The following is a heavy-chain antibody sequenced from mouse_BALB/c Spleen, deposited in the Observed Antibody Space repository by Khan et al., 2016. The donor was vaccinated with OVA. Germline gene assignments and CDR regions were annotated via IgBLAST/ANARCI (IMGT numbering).Heavy chain of an antibody. Sequence: VKLLESGPGLVKPSQSLSLTCTVTGYSITSDYAWYWIRQFPGNKLEWMGFISYSGNTKYNPSLKSRISVTRDTSNNQFFLQLNSVTTEDTATYYCARVCGGDFDYWGQGTTLTVSS. J-gene: IGHJ2*01. CDR1: GYSITSDYA. V-gene: IGHV3-2*02. CDR2: ISYSGNT. CDR3: ARVCGGDFDY.